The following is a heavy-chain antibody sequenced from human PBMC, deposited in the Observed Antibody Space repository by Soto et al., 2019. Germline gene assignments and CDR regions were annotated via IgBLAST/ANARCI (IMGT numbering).Heavy chain of an antibody. V-gene: IGHV2-5*01. Sequence: SGPTLVNPTQTLTLTCTFSGFSLSTRGVGVGWIRQPPGKALEWLSLIYWNDDKRYSPSLKSRLTNTKDTSKNQVVLTMNNMDPIDTDTYYCAHLEYYSSAYTWFDPWGQGTLVTVSS. CDR2: IYWNDDK. CDR3: AHLEYYSSAYTWFDP. D-gene: IGHD6-6*01. CDR1: GFSLSTRGVG. J-gene: IGHJ5*02.